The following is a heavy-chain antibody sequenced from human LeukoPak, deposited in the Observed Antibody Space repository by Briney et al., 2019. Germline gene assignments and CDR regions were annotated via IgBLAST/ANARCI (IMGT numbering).Heavy chain of an antibody. CDR2: IYTSGST. J-gene: IGHJ5*02. Sequence: PSETLSLTCTVSGGSISSGSYYWSWIRQPAGKGLEWIGRIYTSGSTNYNPSLKSRVTISVDTSKNQFSLTLSSVTAADTAVYYCAKSASDTAMVTFIRGFDPWGQGTLVTVSS. CDR1: GGSISSGSYY. V-gene: IGHV4-61*02. D-gene: IGHD5-18*01. CDR3: AKSASDTAMVTFIRGFDP.